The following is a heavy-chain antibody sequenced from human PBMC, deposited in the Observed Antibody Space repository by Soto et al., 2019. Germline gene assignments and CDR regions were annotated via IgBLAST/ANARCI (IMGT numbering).Heavy chain of an antibody. V-gene: IGHV4-59*08. J-gene: IGHJ6*03. D-gene: IGHD3-3*01. CDR1: GGSISSYY. Sequence: PSETLSLTCTVSGGSISSYYWSWIRQPPGEGLEWIGYIYYSGSTNYNPSLKSRVTISVNTSKNQFSLKLSSVFAADTAVYYCASHSPSYYDFWSGSLSTHGHYVDVWGKGTSVTVSS. CDR2: IYYSGST. CDR3: ASHSPSYYDFWSGSLSTHGHYVDV.